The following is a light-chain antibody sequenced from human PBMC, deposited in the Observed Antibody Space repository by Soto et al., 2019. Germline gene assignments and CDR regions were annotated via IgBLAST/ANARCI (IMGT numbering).Light chain of an antibody. CDR1: SSNIGINT. Sequence: QSVLTQPPSASGTPGQRVTISCSGSSSNIGINTVNWYQQLPGTAPKLLIYNNNQRPSGGPDRFSGSKSGTSASLAISGLQSEDEADYYCAAWDDSLNGLVFGTGTKVTVL. CDR2: NNN. J-gene: IGLJ1*01. V-gene: IGLV1-44*01. CDR3: AAWDDSLNGLV.